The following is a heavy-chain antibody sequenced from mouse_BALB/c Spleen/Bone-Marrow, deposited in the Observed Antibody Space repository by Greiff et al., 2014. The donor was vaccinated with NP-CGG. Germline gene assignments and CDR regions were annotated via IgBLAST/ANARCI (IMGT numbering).Heavy chain of an antibody. CDR3: ARPNGFALDY. D-gene: IGHD2-2*01. CDR2: VNPRSGYA. CDR1: GYTFTDYT. V-gene: IGHV1-4*01. J-gene: IGHJ2*01. Sequence: QVQLKESGAELASPGASVKMSCKASGYTFTDYTIQWVKQRPGQGLEWIGYVNPRSGYANYNQKFKDKATLTADKSSSTAFMQLSSLTSEDSAVYYCARPNGFALDYWGQGTALTVSS.